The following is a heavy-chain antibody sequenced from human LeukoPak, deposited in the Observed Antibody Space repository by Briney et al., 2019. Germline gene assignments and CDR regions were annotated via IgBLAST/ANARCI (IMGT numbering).Heavy chain of an antibody. V-gene: IGHV1-2*02. CDR3: ARFDSSGYPLDY. J-gene: IGHJ4*02. CDR1: GYTFTAYY. CDR2: INPSSGGT. Sequence: ASVKVSCKASGYTFTAYYMHWVRQAPGQGLEWMGWINPSSGGTDYAQNFQGRVTMTRDTSISTAYMELSRLRSDDTAVYYCARFDSSGYPLDYWGQGTLVTVSS. D-gene: IGHD3-22*01.